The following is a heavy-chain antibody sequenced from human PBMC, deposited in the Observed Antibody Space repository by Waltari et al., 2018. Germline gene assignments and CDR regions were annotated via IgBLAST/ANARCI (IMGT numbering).Heavy chain of an antibody. CDR1: GFTFDDYA. Sequence: EVQLVESGGGLVQPGRSLRLSCAASGFTFDDYAMHWVRQAPGKGLEWVSGISWNSGSIGYADSVKGRFTISRDNAKNSLYLQMNSLRAEDTALYYCAKIGLYYYDSSGYYYGHWGQGTLVTVSS. V-gene: IGHV3-9*01. CDR3: AKIGLYYYDSSGYYYGH. D-gene: IGHD3-22*01. CDR2: ISWNSGSI. J-gene: IGHJ4*02.